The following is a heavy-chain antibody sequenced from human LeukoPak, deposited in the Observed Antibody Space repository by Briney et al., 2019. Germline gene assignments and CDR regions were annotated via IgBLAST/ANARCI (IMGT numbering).Heavy chain of an antibody. CDR2: IWHSGTT. CDR3: MGADYGGH. J-gene: IGHJ4*02. Sequence: GTLSLTCAVSGASIISNNWWSWVRQPSGKGLEWIGEIWHSGTTNYNPSLKSRVTISVDNSKNQFSLKLNSVTAADTAVYYCMGADYGGHWGQGTLVTVSS. CDR1: GASIISNNW. D-gene: IGHD4-17*01. V-gene: IGHV4-4*02.